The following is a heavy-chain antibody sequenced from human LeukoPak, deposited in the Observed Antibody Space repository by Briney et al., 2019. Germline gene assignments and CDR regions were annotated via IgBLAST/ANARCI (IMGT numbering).Heavy chain of an antibody. CDR3: AKGADGSAYYFFDY. V-gene: IGHV3-23*01. J-gene: IGHJ4*02. CDR2: IGGSGGGT. D-gene: IGHD3-22*01. Sequence: GGSLRLSCAASGFSFYNYALNWVRQAPGKGLEWVSVIGGSGGGTYYADSEKGRFTIFRDSSKNTLYLQMNNLRAEDTAVYYCAKGADGSAYYFFDYWGQGALVTVSS. CDR1: GFSFYNYA.